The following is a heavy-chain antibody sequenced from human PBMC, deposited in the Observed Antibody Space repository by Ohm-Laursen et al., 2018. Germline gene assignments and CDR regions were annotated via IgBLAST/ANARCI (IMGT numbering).Heavy chain of an antibody. CDR3: ARLAPYYDFWSGLGNWFDP. CDR2: IYYSGST. J-gene: IGHJ5*02. Sequence: SETLSLTCTVSGGSISSSSYYWGWIRQPPGKGLEWIGSIYYSGSTYYNPSLKSRVTISVATSKNQFSLKLSSVTAADTAVYYCARLAPYYDFWSGLGNWFDPWGQGTLVTVSS. CDR1: GGSISSSSYY. V-gene: IGHV4-39*01. D-gene: IGHD3-3*01.